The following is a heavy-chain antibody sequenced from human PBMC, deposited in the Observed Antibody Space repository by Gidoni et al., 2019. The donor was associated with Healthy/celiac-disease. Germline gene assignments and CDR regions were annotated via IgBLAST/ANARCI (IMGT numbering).Heavy chain of an antibody. V-gene: IGHV2-70*04. CDR1: GFSLSTSGMR. J-gene: IGHJ5*02. D-gene: IGHD3-10*01. CDR3: ARKTMVRGVNWFDP. CDR2: IDWDDDK. Sequence: QVTLKESGPALVKPTQTLTLTCTFSGFSLSTSGMRVSWIRQPPGKALEWLARIDWDDDKFYSTSLKTRLTISKDTSKNQVVLTMTNMDPVDTATYYCARKTMVRGVNWFDPWGQGTLVTVSS.